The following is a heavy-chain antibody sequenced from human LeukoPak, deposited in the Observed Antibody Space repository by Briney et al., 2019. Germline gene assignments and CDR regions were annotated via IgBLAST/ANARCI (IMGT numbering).Heavy chain of an antibody. CDR1: GFTFSSYE. Sequence: GGSLRLSSAASGFTFSSYEMNWVRQPPGKGLEWVSYISSNGSTIYYADSVKGRLTTSRANAKNSLYLQMNRQPAEDTAVYYCARDQERRYYGSGSTFDYWGQGTLVTVSS. J-gene: IGHJ4*02. CDR2: ISSNGSTI. CDR3: ARDQERRYYGSGSTFDY. V-gene: IGHV3-48*03. D-gene: IGHD3-10*01.